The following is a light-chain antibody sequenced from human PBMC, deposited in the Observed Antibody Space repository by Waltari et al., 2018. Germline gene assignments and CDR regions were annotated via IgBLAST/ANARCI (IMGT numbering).Light chain of an antibody. CDR1: IANRASTY. V-gene: IGLV1-47*01. CDR2: RNN. Sequence: QSALTQPPSASETPGQRVTISCSGSIANRASTYLYWYQQVPGAAPRLLIYRNNQRPSGVPDRFSGSKFGTSASLAIDGLRSEDEAVYYCASWDDSHYVFGPGTKVTVL. J-gene: IGLJ1*01. CDR3: ASWDDSHYV.